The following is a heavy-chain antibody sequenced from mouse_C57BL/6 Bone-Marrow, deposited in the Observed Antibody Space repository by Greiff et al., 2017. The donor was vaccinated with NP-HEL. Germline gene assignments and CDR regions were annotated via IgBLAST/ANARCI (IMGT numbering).Heavy chain of an antibody. D-gene: IGHD2-1*01. J-gene: IGHJ1*03. V-gene: IGHV1-26*01. Sequence: EVQLQQSGPELVKPGASVKISCKASGYTFTDYYMNWVKQSHGKSLEWIGDINPNNGGTSYNQKFKGKATLTVDKSSSTAYMELRSLTSEDSAVYYCAREDYGNYEGYFDVWGTGTTVTVSS. CDR3: AREDYGNYEGYFDV. CDR1: GYTFTDYY. CDR2: INPNNGGT.